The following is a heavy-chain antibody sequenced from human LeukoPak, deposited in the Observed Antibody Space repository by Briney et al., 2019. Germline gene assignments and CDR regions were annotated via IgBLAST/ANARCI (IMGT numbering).Heavy chain of an antibody. Sequence: ASVKVSCKASGYTFTSYYMHWVRQAPGQGLGWMGIINPSGGSTSYAQKFQGRVTMTRDMSTSTVYMELSSLRSEDTAVYYCTGAGSGNNWFDPWGQGTLVTVSS. D-gene: IGHD3-10*01. CDR3: TGAGSGNNWFDP. CDR2: INPSGGST. J-gene: IGHJ5*02. CDR1: GYTFTSYY. V-gene: IGHV1-46*01.